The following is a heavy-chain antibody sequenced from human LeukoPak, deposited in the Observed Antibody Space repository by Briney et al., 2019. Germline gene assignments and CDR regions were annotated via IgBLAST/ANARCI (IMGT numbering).Heavy chain of an antibody. Sequence: GGSLRLSCAASGFTFSSYEMNWVRQAPGKGLEWVSYISSSGSTIYYADSVKGRFTISRDNSKNTLYLQMNSLRAEDTAVYYCAKSSHRYSSGLDYWGQGTLVTVSS. CDR1: GFTFSSYE. CDR3: AKSSHRYSSGLDY. J-gene: IGHJ4*02. D-gene: IGHD6-19*01. CDR2: ISSSGSTI. V-gene: IGHV3-48*03.